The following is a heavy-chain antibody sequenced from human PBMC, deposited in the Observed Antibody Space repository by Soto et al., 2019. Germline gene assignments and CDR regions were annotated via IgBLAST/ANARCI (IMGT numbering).Heavy chain of an antibody. J-gene: IGHJ4*02. V-gene: IGHV3-23*01. CDR1: GFTFSSYS. CDR3: AKGGHSGERSPYYVDY. Sequence: GGSLRLSCAASGFTFSSYSMSWVRQAPGKGLEWVSAISGSGSSTYYADSVKGRFTISRDNSKNTLYLQMNSLRAEDTAVYYCAKGGHSGERSPYYVDYWGQGTLVTVSS. D-gene: IGHD7-27*01. CDR2: ISGSGSST.